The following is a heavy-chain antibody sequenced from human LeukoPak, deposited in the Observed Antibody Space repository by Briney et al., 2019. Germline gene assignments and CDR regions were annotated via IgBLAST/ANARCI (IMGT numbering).Heavy chain of an antibody. V-gene: IGHV4-38-2*02. CDR2: IYHSGST. J-gene: IGHJ5*02. Sequence: SETLSLTCTVSGYSISSGYYWGWIRQPPGKGLEWIGSIYHSGSTYYKPSLKSRVTISGDTSKNQFSLKLSSVTAADTAVYYCARVQGEYYYDSSGKVFDPWGQGTLVTVSS. CDR3: ARVQGEYYYDSSGKVFDP. D-gene: IGHD3-22*01. CDR1: GYSISSGYY.